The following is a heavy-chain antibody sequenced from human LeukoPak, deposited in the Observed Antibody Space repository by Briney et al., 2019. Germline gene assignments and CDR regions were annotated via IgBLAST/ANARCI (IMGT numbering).Heavy chain of an antibody. CDR3: ARGVLGTQIDY. D-gene: IGHD1-14*01. Sequence: PSETLSLTCTVSGGSISSGGYYWSWIRQHPGKGLEWIGYIYYSGSTYYNPSLKSRVTISVDTSKNQFSLKLSSVTAADTAVYYCARGVLGTQIDYWGQGTLVTVSS. CDR1: GGSISSGGYY. J-gene: IGHJ4*02. CDR2: IYYSGST. V-gene: IGHV4-31*03.